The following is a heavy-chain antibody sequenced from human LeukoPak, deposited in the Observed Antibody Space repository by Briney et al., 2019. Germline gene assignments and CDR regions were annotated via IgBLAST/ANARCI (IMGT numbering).Heavy chain of an antibody. CDR1: GGSFSGYY. CDR3: ARGYDFWSGYYLDY. CDR2: INHSGST. V-gene: IGHV4-34*01. J-gene: IGHJ4*02. Sequence: SETLSLTCAVYGGSFSGYYWSWIRQPPGKGLEWIGEINHSGSTNYNPSLKSRVTISVDTSKNQFSLKLSSVTAADTAVYYCARGYDFWSGYYLDYWGQGTMVTLSS. D-gene: IGHD3-3*01.